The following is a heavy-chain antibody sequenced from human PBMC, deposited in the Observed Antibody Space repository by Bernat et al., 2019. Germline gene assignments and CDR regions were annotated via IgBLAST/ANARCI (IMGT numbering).Heavy chain of an antibody. V-gene: IGHV1-46*03. CDR1: GYTFTSYY. CDR2: INPSGGST. Sequence: QVQLVQSGAEVKKPGASVKVSCKASGYTFTSYYMHWVRQAPGQGLEWMGIINPSGGSTSYAQKFQGRVTMTRDTSTSTVYMELSRLRSEDTAVYYCARDADYDILTGYRGFDYWGQGTLVTVSS. D-gene: IGHD3-9*01. J-gene: IGHJ4*02. CDR3: ARDADYDILTGYRGFDY.